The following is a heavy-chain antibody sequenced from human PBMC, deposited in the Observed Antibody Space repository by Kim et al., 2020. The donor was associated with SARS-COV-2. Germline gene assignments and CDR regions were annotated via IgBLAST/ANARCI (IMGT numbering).Heavy chain of an antibody. J-gene: IGHJ6*02. Sequence: SETLSLTCAVSGGSISSSNWWSWVRQPPGKGLEWIGEIYHSGSTNYNPSLKIRVTISVDKSKNQFSLKLSYVTAADTAVYYCARDSVRGYYGRYGMDVWGQGTTVTVSS. D-gene: IGHD3-10*01. CDR2: IYHSGST. CDR1: GGSISSSNW. V-gene: IGHV4-4*02. CDR3: ARDSVRGYYGRYGMDV.